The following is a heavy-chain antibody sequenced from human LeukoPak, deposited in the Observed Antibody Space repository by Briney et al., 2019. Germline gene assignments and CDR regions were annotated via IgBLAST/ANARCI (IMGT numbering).Heavy chain of an antibody. J-gene: IGHJ4*02. D-gene: IGHD2-2*01. V-gene: IGHV4-34*01. CDR3: ARGSRYCSSTSCYWYDY. CDR1: GGSFSGYY. Sequence: SETLSLTCAVYGGSFSGYYWSWIRQPPGKGLEWIGEISHSGSTNYNPSLKSRVTISVDTSKNQFSLKLSSVTAADTAVYYCARGSRYCSSTSCYWYDYWGQGTLVTVSS. CDR2: ISHSGST.